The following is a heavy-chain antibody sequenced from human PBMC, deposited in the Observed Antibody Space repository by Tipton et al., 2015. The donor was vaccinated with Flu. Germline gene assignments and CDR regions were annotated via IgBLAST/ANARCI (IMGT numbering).Heavy chain of an antibody. CDR3: ARDQGFVGGLTYDYYSMDV. CDR1: GGSISSGGAY. D-gene: IGHD3-10*01. CDR2: IYYSGST. Sequence: LRLSCTVSGGSISSGGAYWTWIRQHPGKGLEWIGGIYYSGSTYYNPSLQIRVSISVDTSKNQFSLNLNSVTAADTAVYYCARDQGFVGGLTYDYYSMDVWGQGTTVSVSS. J-gene: IGHJ6*02. V-gene: IGHV4-31*03.